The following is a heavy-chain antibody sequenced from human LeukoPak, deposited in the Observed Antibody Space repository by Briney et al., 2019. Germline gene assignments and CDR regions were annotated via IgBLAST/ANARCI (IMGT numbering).Heavy chain of an antibody. Sequence: ASVKVSCKASGYTFTGYYMHWVRQAPGQGLEWMGRINPNSGGTNYAQKFQGRVTMTRDTSISTAYMELSRLRPDDTAVYYCARAQTYYYDSSGYYYSDYWDQGTLVTVSS. CDR2: INPNSGGT. V-gene: IGHV1-2*06. D-gene: IGHD3-22*01. CDR1: GYTFTGYY. J-gene: IGHJ4*02. CDR3: ARAQTYYYDSSGYYYSDY.